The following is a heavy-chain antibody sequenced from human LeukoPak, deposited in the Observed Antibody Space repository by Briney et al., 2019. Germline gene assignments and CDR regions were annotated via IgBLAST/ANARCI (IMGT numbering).Heavy chain of an antibody. D-gene: IGHD2-2*01. J-gene: IGHJ4*02. CDR3: AKGGYCSSTSCYLDY. CDR1: GFTFSSYW. CDR2: IKSDGRST. Sequence: GGSLRLSCTASGFTFSSYWMHWVRQAPGKGLVWVSRIKSDGRSTSYADSVKGRFTISRDNAKNTLYLQMNSLRAEDMALYYCAKGGYCSSTSCYLDYWGQGTLVTVSS. V-gene: IGHV3-74*01.